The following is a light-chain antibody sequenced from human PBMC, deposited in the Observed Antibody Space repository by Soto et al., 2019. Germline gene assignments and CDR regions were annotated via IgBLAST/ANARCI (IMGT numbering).Light chain of an antibody. V-gene: IGKV1-9*01. CDR2: AAS. CDR1: QGISSY. CDR3: QQLNSYP. J-gene: IGKJ1*01. Sequence: DIQLTQSPSFLSASVGDRVTITCRASQGISSYLARYQQKPGKAPKLLIYAASTLQSGVPSRFSGSGSGTEFTRTISSLQPVDFATYYCQQLNSYPFGQGTKVEIK.